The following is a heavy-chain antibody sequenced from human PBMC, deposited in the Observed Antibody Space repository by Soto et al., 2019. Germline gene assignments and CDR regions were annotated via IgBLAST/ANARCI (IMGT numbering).Heavy chain of an antibody. CDR3: AREAGYYYDSSGYLDY. V-gene: IGHV3-30-3*01. D-gene: IGHD3-22*01. Sequence: QVQLVESGGGVVQPGRSLRLSCAASGFTFSSYDMHWVRQAPGKGLEWVAVISYDGSNQYYADSVKGRFTISRDNSKTTLYLQMNSLRAEDTAVYYCAREAGYYYDSSGYLDYWGQGTLVTFSS. CDR1: GFTFSSYD. CDR2: ISYDGSNQ. J-gene: IGHJ4*02.